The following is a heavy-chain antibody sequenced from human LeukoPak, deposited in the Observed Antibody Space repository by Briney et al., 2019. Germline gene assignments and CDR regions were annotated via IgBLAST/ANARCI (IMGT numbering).Heavy chain of an antibody. V-gene: IGHV3-30-3*02. CDR3: AKRIGGVNSFDY. CDR2: ISYDGSNK. CDR1: GFTFSSYA. J-gene: IGHJ4*02. Sequence: GGSLRLSCAASGFTFSSYAMHWVRQAPGKGLEWVAVISYDGSNKYYADSVKGRFTISRDNSKNTLYLQMNSLRAEDTAVYYCAKRIGGVNSFDYWGQGTLVTVSS. D-gene: IGHD3-16*01.